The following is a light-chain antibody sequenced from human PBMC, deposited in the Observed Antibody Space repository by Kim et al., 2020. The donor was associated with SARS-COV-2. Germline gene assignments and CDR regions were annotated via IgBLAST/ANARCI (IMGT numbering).Light chain of an antibody. CDR2: QDS. J-gene: IGLJ3*02. Sequence: PGHTATITCSGDKLGDKYACWYQQKPGQSPVLVIYQDSKRPSGIPERFSGSNSGNTATLTISGTQAMDEADYYCQAWDSSTGVFGGGTQLTVL. V-gene: IGLV3-1*01. CDR3: QAWDSSTGV. CDR1: KLGDKY.